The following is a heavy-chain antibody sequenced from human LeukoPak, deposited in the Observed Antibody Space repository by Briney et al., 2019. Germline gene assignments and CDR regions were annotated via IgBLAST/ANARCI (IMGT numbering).Heavy chain of an antibody. CDR2: INHSGST. J-gene: IGHJ6*02. D-gene: IGHD3-10*01. V-gene: IGHV4-34*01. CDR1: GGTFSGYD. CDR3: ARVDTMVREVLSSYYYYYGMDV. Sequence: SETLTLTCAVYGGTFSGYDWSWIRQPPGKGLEWIGEINHSGSTNYNPSPKSRVTISVDTSKNQFTLTRSSVTATGTAVYYWARVDTMVREVLSSYYYYYGMDVWGQRNTVTVSS.